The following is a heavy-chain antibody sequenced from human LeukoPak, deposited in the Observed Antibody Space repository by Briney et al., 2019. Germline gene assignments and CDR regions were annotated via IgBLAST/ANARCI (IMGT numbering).Heavy chain of an antibody. CDR2: IYYSGST. CDR1: GFTFSSY. CDR3: ARQSMGSYFDY. V-gene: IGHV4-39*01. D-gene: IGHD3-10*01. Sequence: GSLRLSCAASGFTFSSYWGWIRQPPGKGLEWIGSIYYSGSTYYNPSLKSRVTISVDTSKNQFSLKLSSVTAADTAVYYCARQSMGSYFDYWGQGTLVTVSS. J-gene: IGHJ4*02.